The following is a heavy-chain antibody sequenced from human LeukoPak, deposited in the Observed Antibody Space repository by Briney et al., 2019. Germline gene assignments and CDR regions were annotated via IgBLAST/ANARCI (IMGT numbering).Heavy chain of an antibody. Sequence: SETLSLTCTVSSGSISTSNYYWSWIRQPPGEGLEWIGEINHSGSTNYNPSLKSRVTISVDTSKNQFSLNLSSMTAADTAVYYCTRRGPGDWGQGTLVTVSS. CDR1: SGSISTSNYY. CDR3: TRRGPGD. J-gene: IGHJ4*02. V-gene: IGHV4-39*07. CDR2: INHSGST. D-gene: IGHD3-10*01.